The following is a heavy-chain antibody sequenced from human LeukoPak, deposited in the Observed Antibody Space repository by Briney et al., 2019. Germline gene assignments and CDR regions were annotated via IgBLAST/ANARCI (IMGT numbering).Heavy chain of an antibody. CDR3: AKGDRHRYYSDGSVSPGGDAFDI. V-gene: IGHV3-23*01. Sequence: GGSLRLSCAASGFTFTNYAVNWVRQAPGKGLEWVSVISDSGGYTHYADSVKGRFTISRDNSKNTLYLQMISLRVEDTAVYYCAKGDRHRYYSDGSVSPGGDAFDIWGQGTMVTVSS. CDR2: ISDSGGYT. CDR1: GFTFTNYA. J-gene: IGHJ3*02. D-gene: IGHD3-22*01.